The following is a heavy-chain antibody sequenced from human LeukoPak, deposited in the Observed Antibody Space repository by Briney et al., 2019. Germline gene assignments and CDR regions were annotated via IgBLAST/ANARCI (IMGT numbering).Heavy chain of an antibody. J-gene: IGHJ6*03. Sequence: SETLSLTCAVYGGSFSGYYWSWIRQPPGKGLEWIGEINHSGSTNYNPSLKSRVTISVDTSKNQFSLKLSSVTAADTAVYYCARRPLLRGVTYDYYYYMDVWGKGTTVTISS. CDR3: ARRPLLRGVTYDYYYYMDV. V-gene: IGHV4-34*01. CDR2: INHSGST. CDR1: GGSFSGYY. D-gene: IGHD3-10*01.